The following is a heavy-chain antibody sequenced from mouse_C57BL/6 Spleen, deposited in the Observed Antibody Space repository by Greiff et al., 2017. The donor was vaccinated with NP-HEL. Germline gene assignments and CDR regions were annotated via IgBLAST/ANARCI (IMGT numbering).Heavy chain of an antibody. D-gene: IGHD2-3*01. CDR1: GYTFTSYW. J-gene: IGHJ1*03. CDR2: IHPNSGST. CDR3: ARYDDGYSYWYFDV. Sequence: QVQLQQPGAELVKPGASVKLSCKASGYTFTSYWMHWVKQRPGQGLEWIGMIHPNSGSTNYNEKFKSKATLTVDKSSSTAYMQLSSLTSEDSAVYYCARYDDGYSYWYFDVWGTGTTVTVSS. V-gene: IGHV1-64*01.